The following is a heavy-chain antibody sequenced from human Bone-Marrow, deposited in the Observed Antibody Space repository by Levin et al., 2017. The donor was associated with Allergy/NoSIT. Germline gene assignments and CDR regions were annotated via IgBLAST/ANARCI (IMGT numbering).Heavy chain of an antibody. CDR2: IYYSGST. CDR1: GGSISSYY. J-gene: IGHJ6*02. CDR3: ARGSSSVYYVMDG. Sequence: PSETLSLTCSVSGGSISSYYWSWIRQPPGSGLEWIGFIYYSGSTDYNPSLKSRVTISVDTSKNQFSLTMTSVTAADTAVYYCARGSSSVYYVMDGWGQGTTVTVSS. V-gene: IGHV4-59*01. D-gene: IGHD6-6*01.